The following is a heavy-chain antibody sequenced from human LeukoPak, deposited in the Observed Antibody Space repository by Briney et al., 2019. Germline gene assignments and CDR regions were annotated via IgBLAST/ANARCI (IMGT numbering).Heavy chain of an antibody. Sequence: RTSETLSLTCTVSGDSISSSCYYWGWIRQPPGKGLEWIGSIYYSGSTYFNPSLKSRVTISVDTSQNQFSLKLSSVTAADTAVYYCARGEYYYDGSGYYPLDYWGQGTLVTVSS. CDR3: ARGEYYYDGSGYYPLDY. V-gene: IGHV4-39*07. D-gene: IGHD3-22*01. J-gene: IGHJ4*02. CDR1: GDSISSSCYY. CDR2: IYYSGST.